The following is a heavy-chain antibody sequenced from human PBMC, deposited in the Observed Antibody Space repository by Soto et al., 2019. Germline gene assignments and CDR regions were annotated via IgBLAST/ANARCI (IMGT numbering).Heavy chain of an antibody. CDR1: GFTFSSYS. D-gene: IGHD1-26*01. Sequence: PGGSLRLSCAASGFTFSSYSMNWVRQAPGKGLEWVSSISSSSSYIYYADSVKGRFTISRDNAKNSLYLQMNSLRAEDTAVYYCARRVGANAFDYWGQGTLVPSPQ. J-gene: IGHJ4*02. CDR2: ISSSSSYI. CDR3: ARRVGANAFDY. V-gene: IGHV3-21*01.